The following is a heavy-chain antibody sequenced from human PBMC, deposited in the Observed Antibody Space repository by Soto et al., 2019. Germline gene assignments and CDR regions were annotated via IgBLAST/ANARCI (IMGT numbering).Heavy chain of an antibody. CDR1: GGSISSGGYY. CDR3: ARFTGSAEDH. J-gene: IGHJ4*02. D-gene: IGHD3-10*01. V-gene: IGHV4-31*03. Sequence: ASETLSLTCTVSGGSISSGGYYWSWIRQHPGKGLEWIGYIYYSGSTYYNPSLKSRVTISVDTSKNQFSLKLSSVTAADTAVYYCARFTGSAEDHWGQGTLVTVSS. CDR2: IYYSGST.